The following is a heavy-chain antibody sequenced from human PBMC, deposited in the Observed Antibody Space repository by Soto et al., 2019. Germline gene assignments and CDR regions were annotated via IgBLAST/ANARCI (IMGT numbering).Heavy chain of an antibody. V-gene: IGHV3-23*01. J-gene: IGHJ4*02. CDR2: ISGSGGST. CDR3: AKDGQQLELLLDY. Sequence: GGSLRLSCASSGFTFSSYAMSLVRQAPGKGLEWVSAISGSGGSTYYADSVKGRFTISRDNSKNTLYLQMNSLRAEDTAVYYCAKDGQQLELLLDYWGQGTLVTVSS. CDR1: GFTFSSYA. D-gene: IGHD6-13*01.